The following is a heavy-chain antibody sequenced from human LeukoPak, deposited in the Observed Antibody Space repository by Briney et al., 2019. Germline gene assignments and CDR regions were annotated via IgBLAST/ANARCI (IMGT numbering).Heavy chain of an antibody. CDR3: ARGGSAYYYDSSGYYPYFDY. J-gene: IGHJ4*02. Sequence: ASVKVSCKASGYTFTNYAMNWVRQAPGQGLEWMGWINTNTGNPTYAQGFTGRFVFSLDTSVSTAYLQISSLKAEDTAVYYCARGGSAYYYDSSGYYPYFDYWGQGTLVTVSS. D-gene: IGHD3-22*01. V-gene: IGHV7-4-1*02. CDR1: GYTFTNYA. CDR2: INTNTGNP.